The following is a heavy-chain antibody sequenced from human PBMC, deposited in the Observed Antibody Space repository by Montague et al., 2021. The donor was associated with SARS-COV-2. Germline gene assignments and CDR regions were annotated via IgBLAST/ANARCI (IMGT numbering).Heavy chain of an antibody. D-gene: IGHD6-13*01. J-gene: IGHJ6*02. CDR2: IYYSGST. CDR3: ARGGRQQLVRLSGMDV. CDR1: GGSISSSSYY. V-gene: IGHV4-39*07. Sequence: SETLSLTCTVSGGSISSSSYYWGWLRQPPGKGLEWIGSIYYSGSTYYNPSLQSRVTISVDTSKNQFSLKLSSVTAADTAVYYCARGGRQQLVRLSGMDVWGQGTTVTVSS.